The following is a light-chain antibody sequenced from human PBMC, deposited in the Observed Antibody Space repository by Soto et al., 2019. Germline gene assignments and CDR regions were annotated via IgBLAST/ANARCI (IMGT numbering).Light chain of an antibody. Sequence: QLVLTQSPSASASLGASVKLTCTLSSGHSNYAIAWHQQQPEKGPRFLMKLNSDGSHNKGDGIPDRFSGSSSGAERYLTISSLQSEDEADYYCQTGGTGMVFGGGTKLTVL. CDR2: LNSDGSH. J-gene: IGLJ3*02. V-gene: IGLV4-69*01. CDR3: QTGGTGMV. CDR1: SGHSNYA.